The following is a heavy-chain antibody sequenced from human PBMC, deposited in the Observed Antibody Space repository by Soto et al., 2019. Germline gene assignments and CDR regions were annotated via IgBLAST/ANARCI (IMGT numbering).Heavy chain of an antibody. CDR3: ARPGYSSSWYWFDP. D-gene: IGHD6-13*01. V-gene: IGHV4-39*01. CDR2: MHYSGST. J-gene: IGHJ5*02. Sequence: PSETLSLTCSVSGGSMRSSDYYWGWIRPPPNRGLEWIGSMHYSGSTFYNPSLKSRVTISVDTSKNQFSLKLTSVTAADTAVYYCARPGYSSSWYWFDPWGQGTLVTVSS. CDR1: GGSMRSSDYY.